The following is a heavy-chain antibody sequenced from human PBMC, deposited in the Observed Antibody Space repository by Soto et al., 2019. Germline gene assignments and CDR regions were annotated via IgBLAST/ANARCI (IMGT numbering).Heavy chain of an antibody. CDR2: IYDTGISGYTPST. V-gene: IGHV4-59*01. Sequence: SETLSLTCTVSGGSITTSYWSWIRRPPGKGLEWIAYIYDTGISGYTPSTSYNPSLKSRVTMSVATSKSQFSLKLTSVTAADTAVYYCARGEDAFFYYGLDVWGQGITVTVSS. J-gene: IGHJ6*02. CDR3: ARGEDAFFYYGLDV. CDR1: GGSITTSY.